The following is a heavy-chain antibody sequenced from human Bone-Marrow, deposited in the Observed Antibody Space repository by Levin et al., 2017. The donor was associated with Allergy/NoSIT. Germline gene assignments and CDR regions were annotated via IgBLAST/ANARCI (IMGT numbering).Heavy chain of an antibody. Sequence: HAGGSLRLSCSASGFTFSSYAMHWVRQAPGKGLEYVSAISSNGGSTYYADSVKGRFTISRDNSKNTLYLQMSSLRAEDTAVYYCVKGYQLLQRRGFDYWGQGTLVTVSS. CDR2: ISSNGGST. CDR1: GFTFSSYA. V-gene: IGHV3-64D*06. D-gene: IGHD2-2*01. CDR3: VKGYQLLQRRGFDY. J-gene: IGHJ4*02.